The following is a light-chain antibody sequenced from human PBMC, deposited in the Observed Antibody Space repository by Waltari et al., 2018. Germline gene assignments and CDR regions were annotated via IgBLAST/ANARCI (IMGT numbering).Light chain of an antibody. CDR1: SSDVGDYNY. Sequence: QSALTQPRSVSGSPGQSVTISCTGTSSDVGDYNYVSWYQQHPDKAPKLMIYDVTKLPSGVPDRFSCSKSGNTSSLTISGLQAEDEADYYCCSYAGRYTFDVVFGGGTKLPVL. CDR3: CSYAGRYTFDVV. J-gene: IGLJ2*01. V-gene: IGLV2-11*01. CDR2: DVT.